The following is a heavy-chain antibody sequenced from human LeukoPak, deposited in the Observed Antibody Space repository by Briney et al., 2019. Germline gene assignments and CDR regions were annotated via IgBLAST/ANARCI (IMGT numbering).Heavy chain of an antibody. Sequence: PSETLSLTCTVSIGSISNYYWSWIRQPPGKGLEWIGYISYSGSTKYNPSLKSRVTISVDTSKNQFSLKLSSVTAADTAVYYCARQKTDVVTTFDYWGQGTLVTVSS. V-gene: IGHV4-59*08. CDR1: IGSISNYY. D-gene: IGHD5-18*01. J-gene: IGHJ4*02. CDR2: ISYSGST. CDR3: ARQKTDVVTTFDY.